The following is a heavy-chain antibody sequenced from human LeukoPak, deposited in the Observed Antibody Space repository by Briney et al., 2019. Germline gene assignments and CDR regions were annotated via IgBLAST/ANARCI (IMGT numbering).Heavy chain of an antibody. CDR2: IYYSGST. CDR3: ARVAAARHGYFDY. D-gene: IGHD6-6*01. Sequence: SETLSLTCTVSGGSISSYYWSWIRQPPGKGLEWIGYIYYSGSTNYNPSLKSRVTISVDTSKNQFSLKLSSVTAADTAVYYCARVAAARHGYFDYWGQGTLVTVSS. CDR1: GGSISSYY. J-gene: IGHJ4*02. V-gene: IGHV4-59*01.